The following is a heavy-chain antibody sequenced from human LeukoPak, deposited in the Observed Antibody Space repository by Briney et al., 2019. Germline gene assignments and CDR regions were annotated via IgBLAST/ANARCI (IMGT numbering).Heavy chain of an antibody. CDR1: GGSISSGGYY. Sequence: SETLSLTCTVSGGSISSGGYYWSWIRQPPGKGLEWIGYIYHSGSTYYNPSLKSRVTISVDRSKNQFSLKLSSVTAADTAVYYCARDTTAVNAFDIWGQGTMVTVSS. V-gene: IGHV4-30-2*01. CDR2: IYHSGST. CDR3: ARDTTAVNAFDI. D-gene: IGHD1-14*01. J-gene: IGHJ3*02.